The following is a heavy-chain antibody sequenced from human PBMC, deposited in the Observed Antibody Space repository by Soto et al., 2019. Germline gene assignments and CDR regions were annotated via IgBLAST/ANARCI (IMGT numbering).Heavy chain of an antibody. Sequence: EVQLVESGGGLVKPGGSLRLSCSASGFILTNYAMHWVRQAPGKGLEYVSAVTSNGGSVYYANSVKGRFVIARDNSQNTLHLQMSSLRGEDTAVYYCVKDVGSTFSCYDYTFDIWGQGTVVTVSS. V-gene: IGHV3-64D*06. CDR2: VTSNGGSV. CDR1: GFILTNYA. J-gene: IGHJ3*02. D-gene: IGHD3-16*01. CDR3: VKDVGSTFSCYDYTFDI.